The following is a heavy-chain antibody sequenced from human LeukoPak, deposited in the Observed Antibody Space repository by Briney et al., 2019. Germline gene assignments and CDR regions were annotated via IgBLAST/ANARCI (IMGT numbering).Heavy chain of an antibody. CDR1: SGSISSHY. J-gene: IGHJ4*02. CDR3: ARGNEVGGLDY. D-gene: IGHD1-26*01. Sequence: SETLSLTCTVSSGSISSHYWSWIRQPPGKGLEWIGYIYYSGSTYYNPSLKSRVTISVDTSKNQFSLKLSSVTAADTAVYYCARGNEVGGLDYWGQGTLVTVSS. CDR2: IYYSGST. V-gene: IGHV4-30-4*08.